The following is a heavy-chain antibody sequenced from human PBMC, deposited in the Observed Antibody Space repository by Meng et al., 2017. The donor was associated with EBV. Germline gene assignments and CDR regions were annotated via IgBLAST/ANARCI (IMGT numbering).Heavy chain of an antibody. Sequence: EGQRLGSGGGLVQPGGSLRLSCAASGFSFSNYAMGWVRQAPGKGLEWVSGISATSVDTYYADSVKGRFAISRDNSKNTVTLHMNILRAEDTAIYYCNSGSHSPLNSWGQGTLVTVSS. D-gene: IGHD1-26*01. CDR1: GFSFSNYA. CDR2: ISATSVDT. CDR3: NSGSHSPLNS. V-gene: IGHV3-23*01. J-gene: IGHJ4*02.